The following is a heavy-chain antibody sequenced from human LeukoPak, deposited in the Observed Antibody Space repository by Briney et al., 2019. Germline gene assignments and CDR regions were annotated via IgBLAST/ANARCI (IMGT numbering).Heavy chain of an antibody. CDR3: ARGEIVVAPGAFDI. V-gene: IGHV3-53*01. CDR1: GVTVDSNS. J-gene: IGHJ3*02. CDR2: IYSGGST. D-gene: IGHD2-21*01. Sequence: GGSLRLSCAASGVTVDSNSMSWVRQAPVKGLEWVSVIYSGGSTYHADSVKGRFTISRDNSKNTLYLQMNSLRAEDTAVYYCARGEIVVAPGAFDIWGQGTMVTVSS.